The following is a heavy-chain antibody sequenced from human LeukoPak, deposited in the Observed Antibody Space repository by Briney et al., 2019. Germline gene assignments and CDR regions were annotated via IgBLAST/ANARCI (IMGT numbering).Heavy chain of an antibody. D-gene: IGHD6-19*01. CDR3: ARDPSNGSGWRDNFDY. Sequence: SETLSLTCTVSGGSISSTSHYWAWIRQSPGKGLEWIGSIYCSGYSYSNPSLKSRVTISVDTSNNQFSLKLRSVTAADTAVYYCARDPSNGSGWRDNFDYWGRGTLVTVSS. J-gene: IGHJ4*02. CDR2: IYCSGYS. V-gene: IGHV4-39*07. CDR1: GGSISSTSHY.